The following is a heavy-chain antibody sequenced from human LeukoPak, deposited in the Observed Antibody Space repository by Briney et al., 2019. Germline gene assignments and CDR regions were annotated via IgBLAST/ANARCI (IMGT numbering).Heavy chain of an antibody. J-gene: IGHJ4*02. CDR3: AKDSRREDQPITV. CDR1: EVTFKHYA. CDR2: IGGGGVST. Sequence: GGSLRLSCAGSEVTFKHYAMSWVRQAPGKGLEWVSSIGGGGVSTYYADSVKGRFTISRVNSQNTLFLQMNALRVEDTAVYYCAKDSRREDQPITVWGEGTLVTVSS. D-gene: IGHD5-24*01. V-gene: IGHV3-23*01.